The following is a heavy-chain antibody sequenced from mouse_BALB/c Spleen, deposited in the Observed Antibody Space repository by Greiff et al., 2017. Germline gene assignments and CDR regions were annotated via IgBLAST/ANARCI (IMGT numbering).Heavy chain of an antibody. CDR3: ARYDGYYYAMDY. D-gene: IGHD2-3*01. V-gene: IGHV1-54*01. Sequence: QVQLKQSGAELVRPGTSVKVSCKASGYAFTNYLIEWVKQRPGQGLEWIGVINPGSGGTNYNEKFKGKATLTADKSSSTAYMQLSSLTSDDSEVSFYARYDGYYYAMDYWGQGTSVTVSS. J-gene: IGHJ4*01. CDR1: GYAFTNYL. CDR2: INPGSGGT.